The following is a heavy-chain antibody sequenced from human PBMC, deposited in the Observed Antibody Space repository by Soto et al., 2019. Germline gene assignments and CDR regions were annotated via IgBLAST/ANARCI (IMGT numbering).Heavy chain of an antibody. CDR2: ISAYNGST. J-gene: IGHJ1*01. CDR1: GYTFTGYG. Sequence: QVQLVQSGAEVKKPGASVKVSCKTSGYTFTGYGVSWVRQAPGQGLEWLGWISAYNGSTNYAQRFQGRATMTTDTSTATGYMELRSPRSDDTAIYYCAGALYCSDGTCYHPGFFRHWGQGTLVTVSS. D-gene: IGHD2-15*01. V-gene: IGHV1-18*01. CDR3: AGALYCSDGTCYHPGFFRH.